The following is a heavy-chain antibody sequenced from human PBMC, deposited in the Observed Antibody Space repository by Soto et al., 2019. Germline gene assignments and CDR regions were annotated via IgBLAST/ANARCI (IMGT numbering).Heavy chain of an antibody. J-gene: IGHJ4*02. CDR2: MNPNSGNT. Sequence: ASVKVSCKASGYTFTSYDINWVRQATGQGLEWMGWMNPNSGNTGYAQKFQGRVTMTRNTSISTAYMELSSLRSEDTAVYYCARWGYDSSGYYWDGDYWGQGTLVTVSS. CDR3: ARWGYDSSGYYWDGDY. D-gene: IGHD3-22*01. CDR1: GYTFTSYD. V-gene: IGHV1-8*01.